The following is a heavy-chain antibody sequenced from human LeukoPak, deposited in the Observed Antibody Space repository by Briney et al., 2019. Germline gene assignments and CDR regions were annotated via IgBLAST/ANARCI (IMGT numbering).Heavy chain of an antibody. V-gene: IGHV4-4*09. CDR3: ARGDSSGYGHDAFDI. CDR1: GGSISSYY. D-gene: IGHD3-22*01. CDR2: IYTSGST. Sequence: PSETLSLTCTVSGGSISSYYWSWIRQPPGKGLEWIGYIYTSGSTNYNPSLKSRVTISVDTSKNQFSLKLSSVTAADTAVYYCARGDSSGYGHDAFDIWGQGTMVTVSS. J-gene: IGHJ3*02.